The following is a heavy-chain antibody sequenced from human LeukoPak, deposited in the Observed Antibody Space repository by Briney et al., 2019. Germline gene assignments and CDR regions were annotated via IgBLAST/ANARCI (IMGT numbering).Heavy chain of an antibody. CDR2: IYYSGST. CDR3: ARRGGDCTNGVCYLFDY. V-gene: IGHV4-39*01. Sequence: PSETLSLTCTVSGGSISSSSYYWGWIRQPPGKGLEWIGGIYYSGSTYYNPSLKSRVTISVDTSKNQFSLKLSSVTAADTAVYYCARRGGDCTNGVCYLFDYWGQGTLVTVSS. J-gene: IGHJ4*02. CDR1: GGSISSSSYY. D-gene: IGHD2-8*01.